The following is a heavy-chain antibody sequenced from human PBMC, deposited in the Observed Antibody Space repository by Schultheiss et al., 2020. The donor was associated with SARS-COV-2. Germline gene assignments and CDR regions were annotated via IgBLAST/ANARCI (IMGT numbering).Heavy chain of an antibody. Sequence: KISCKASGGTFSSYAISWVRQAPGQGLEWMGGIIPIFGTANYAQKFQGRVTITADESTSTAYMELSSLRSEDTAVYYCARGLIYDYVWGSYRYYFDYWGQGTLVTVSS. CDR1: GGTFSSYA. CDR3: ARGLIYDYVWGSYRYYFDY. D-gene: IGHD3-16*02. CDR2: IIPIFGTA. V-gene: IGHV1-69*01. J-gene: IGHJ4*02.